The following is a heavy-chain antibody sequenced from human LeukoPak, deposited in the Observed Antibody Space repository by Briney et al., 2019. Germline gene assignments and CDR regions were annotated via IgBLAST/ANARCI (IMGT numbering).Heavy chain of an antibody. CDR1: GFTFSTFN. D-gene: IGHD3-10*01. J-gene: IGHJ4*02. CDR3: AKSYYYHSGSFDY. V-gene: IGHV3-30*18. CDR2: FSSDGRST. Sequence: GGPLRLPCAASGFTFSTFNMHWVRQAPGKGLEWLAFFSSDGRSTFYAENVQGRFTLSRDNSKNTLSLQMNSLRAEDTAVYYCAKSYYYHSGSFDYWGQGTLVTVSS.